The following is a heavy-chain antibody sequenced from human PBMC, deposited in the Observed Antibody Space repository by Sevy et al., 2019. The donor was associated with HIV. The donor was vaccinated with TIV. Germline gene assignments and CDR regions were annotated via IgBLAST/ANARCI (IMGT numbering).Heavy chain of an antibody. D-gene: IGHD3-3*01. J-gene: IGHJ4*02. V-gene: IGHV1-8*01. CDR3: ARGRGGVVIKVGDY. CDR1: GYTFTSYD. Sequence: APVKVSCKASGYTFTSYDINWVRQATGQGLEWMGWMNPNSGNTGYAQKFQGRVTMTRNTSISTAYMELSSLRSEDTAVYYCARGRGGVVIKVGDYWGQGTLVTVSS. CDR2: MNPNSGNT.